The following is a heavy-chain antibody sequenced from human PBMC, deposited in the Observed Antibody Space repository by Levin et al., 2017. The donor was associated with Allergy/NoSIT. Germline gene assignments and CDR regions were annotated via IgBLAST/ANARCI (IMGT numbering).Heavy chain of an antibody. J-gene: IGHJ4*02. Sequence: GESLKISCAASGFTFSGSAMHWVRQASGKGLEWIGRIRSKAHSYATAYGASMNDRFTISRDDSKNTAYLQVNSLTTEDAAVYYCVRHVDGSSWLDWGQGSLVTVSS. CDR1: GFTFSGSA. CDR2: IRSKAHSYAT. V-gene: IGHV3-73*01. CDR3: VRHVDGSSWLD. D-gene: IGHD6-13*01.